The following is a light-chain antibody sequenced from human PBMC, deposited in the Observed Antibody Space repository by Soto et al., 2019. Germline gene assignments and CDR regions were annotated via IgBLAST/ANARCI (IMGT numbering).Light chain of an antibody. CDR2: EVS. J-gene: IGLJ1*01. CDR3: SSYSSSSTPLV. CDR1: SSDVGGYNY. V-gene: IGLV2-14*01. Sequence: QSVLTQPASVSGSPGQSITISYTGTSSDVGGYNYVSWYQQHPGKVPKLMIYEVSNRPSGVSNRFSGSKSGNTASLTISGLQAEDEADYYCSSYSSSSTPLVFGAGTKLTVL.